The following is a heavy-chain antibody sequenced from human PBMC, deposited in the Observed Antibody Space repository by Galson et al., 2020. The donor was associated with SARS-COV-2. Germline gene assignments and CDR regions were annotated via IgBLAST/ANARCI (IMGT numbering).Heavy chain of an antibody. J-gene: IGHJ6*02. D-gene: IGHD2-2*01. Sequence: SGPTLVKPTQTLTLTCTFSGFSLSTSGVGVGWIRQPPGKALEWLALIYWDDDKRYSPSLKSRLTITKDTSKNQVVLTMTNMDPVDTTTYYCAHRSLVPYYYGMDVWGQGTTVTVSS. V-gene: IGHV2-5*02. CDR2: IYWDDDK. CDR3: AHRSLVPYYYGMDV. CDR1: GFSLSTSGVG.